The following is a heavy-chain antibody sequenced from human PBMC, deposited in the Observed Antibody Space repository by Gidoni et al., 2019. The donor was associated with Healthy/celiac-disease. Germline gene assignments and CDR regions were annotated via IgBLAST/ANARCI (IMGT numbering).Heavy chain of an antibody. Sequence: EVQLVESGGGLVQPGGSLRLSCAASGFPFSSYEMNWVRQGPGKGLGWVSYISSSGSTIYYADSVKGRFTISRDNAKNSLYLQMNSLRAEDTAVYYCARDLIAATDYWGQGTLVTVSS. J-gene: IGHJ4*02. CDR1: GFPFSSYE. CDR2: ISSSGSTI. CDR3: ARDLIAATDY. V-gene: IGHV3-48*03. D-gene: IGHD6-25*01.